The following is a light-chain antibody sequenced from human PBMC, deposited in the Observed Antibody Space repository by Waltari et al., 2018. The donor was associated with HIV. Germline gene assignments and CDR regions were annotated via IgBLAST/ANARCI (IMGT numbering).Light chain of an antibody. V-gene: IGLV1-44*01. CDR3: AAWDDSLNGLWV. CDR1: SSSIGSNT. CDR2: SNS. J-gene: IGLJ3*02. Sequence: QSVLTQPPSASGTPGQRVTISCSGSSSSIGSNTVNWFQQLPGTAPTLRSYSNSRQPSWVPDRFSGSKSGTSASLAISGLQSEDEADYYCAAWDDSLNGLWVFGGGTKLTVL.